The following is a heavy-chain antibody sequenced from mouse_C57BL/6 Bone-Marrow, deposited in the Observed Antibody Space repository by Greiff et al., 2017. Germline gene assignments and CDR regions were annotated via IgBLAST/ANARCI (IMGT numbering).Heavy chain of an antibody. CDR2: IYPGNSDT. D-gene: IGHD1-1*01. Sequence: VQLQQSGTVLARPGASVKMSCKTSGYTFTSYWMHWVKQRPGQGLEWIGAIYPGNSDTSYNQKFKGKAKLTAVTSASTAYMGLSSLTNEDSAVYDGTGQGCITTVVGYFDVWGTGTTVTVSS. V-gene: IGHV1-5*01. CDR3: TGQGCITTVVGYFDV. CDR1: GYTFTSYW. J-gene: IGHJ1*03.